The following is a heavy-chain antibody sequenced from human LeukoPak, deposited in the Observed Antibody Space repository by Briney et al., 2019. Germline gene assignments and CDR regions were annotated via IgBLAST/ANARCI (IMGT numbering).Heavy chain of an antibody. CDR1: GGSISSYY. CDR2: IYSTGST. D-gene: IGHD6-13*01. J-gene: IGHJ4*02. Sequence: PSETLSLTCTVSGGSISSYYWSWIRQPAGKGLEWIGRIYSTGSTNYNPSLKSRVTMSVDTSKNQFSLRLRSVTAADTAVYYCARQIASAGTAGYDFWGQGALVTVSS. CDR3: ARQIASAGTAGYDF. V-gene: IGHV4-4*07.